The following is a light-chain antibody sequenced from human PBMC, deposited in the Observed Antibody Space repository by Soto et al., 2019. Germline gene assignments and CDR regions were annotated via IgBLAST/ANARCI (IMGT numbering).Light chain of an antibody. Sequence: EILMTQSPASLSVSPGERPTLSCRASQSVSSNLAWYQQKRGQPPRLLIFGASTRATGIPARFSGSGSGTEFTLTISSLQSEDFAVYYCQQYNNWPLTFGGGTKVESK. CDR3: QQYNNWPLT. CDR2: GAS. J-gene: IGKJ4*01. V-gene: IGKV3-15*01. CDR1: QSVSSN.